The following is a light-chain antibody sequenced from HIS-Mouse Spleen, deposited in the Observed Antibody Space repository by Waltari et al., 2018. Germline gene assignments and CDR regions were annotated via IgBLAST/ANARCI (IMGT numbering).Light chain of an antibody. CDR2: DVS. J-gene: IGLJ3*02. Sequence: QSALTQPASVSGSPGQSITISCPGTSRAVGAYNYVSSYQQHPGKAPKLMIYDVSNRPSGVSNRFSGSKSGNTASLTISGLQAEDEADYYCSSYTSRSTSWVFGGGTKLTVL. CDR1: SRAVGAYNY. V-gene: IGLV2-14*03. CDR3: SSYTSRSTSWV.